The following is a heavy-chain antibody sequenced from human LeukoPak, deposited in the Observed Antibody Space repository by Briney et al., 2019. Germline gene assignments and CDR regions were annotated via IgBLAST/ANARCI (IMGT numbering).Heavy chain of an antibody. D-gene: IGHD3-16*01. V-gene: IGHV1-3*01. J-gene: IGHJ3*02. Sequence: ASVKVSCKASGYTFTSYAMHWVRQAPGQRLEWMGWINAGNGNTKYSQKFQGRVTITRDTSASTAYMELSSLRSEDTAVYYCARELGATDAFDIWGQGTMVTVSS. CDR1: GYTFTSYA. CDR2: INAGNGNT. CDR3: ARELGATDAFDI.